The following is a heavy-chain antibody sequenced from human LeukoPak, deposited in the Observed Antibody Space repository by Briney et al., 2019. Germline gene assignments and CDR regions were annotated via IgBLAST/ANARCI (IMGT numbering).Heavy chain of an antibody. CDR3: ARGSVILGYCSGGSCDGAFDI. CDR2: IYHSGST. Sequence: SETLSLTCTVSGVSISSVSISSYYWTWIRQPPGKGLEWIGEIYHSGSTNYNPSLKSRVTISVDKSKNQFSLKLSSVTAADTAVYYCARGSVILGYCSGGSCDGAFDIWGQGTMVTVSS. V-gene: IGHV4-39*07. CDR1: GVSISSVSISSYY. D-gene: IGHD2-15*01. J-gene: IGHJ3*02.